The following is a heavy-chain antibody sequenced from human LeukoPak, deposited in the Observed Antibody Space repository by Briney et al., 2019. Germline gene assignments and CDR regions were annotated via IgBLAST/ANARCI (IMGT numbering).Heavy chain of an antibody. CDR2: MNPNSGNT. CDR3: ARGWFGEYTTYYYYYYMDV. D-gene: IGHD3-10*01. CDR1: GYTFTRYD. V-gene: IGHV1-8*01. Sequence: GASVKVSCKASGYTFTRYDINWVRQATGQGLEWMGWMNPNSGNTGYAQKFQGRVTMTRNTSISTAYMELSSLRSEDTAVYYCARGWFGEYTTYYYYYYMDVWGKGTTVTVSS. J-gene: IGHJ6*03.